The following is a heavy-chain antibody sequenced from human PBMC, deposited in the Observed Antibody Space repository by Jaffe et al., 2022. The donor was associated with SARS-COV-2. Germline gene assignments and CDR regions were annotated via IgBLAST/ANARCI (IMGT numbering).Heavy chain of an antibody. V-gene: IGHV3-48*02. D-gene: IGHD3-3*01. CDR3: AREPPRFWSGLPYDAFDI. Sequence: EVQLVESGGGLVQPGGSLRLSCAASGFTFSSYSMNWVRQAPGKGLEWVSYISSSSSTIYYADSVKGRFTISRDNAKNSLYLQMNSLRDEDTAVYYCAREPPRFWSGLPYDAFDIWGQGTMVTVSS. CDR1: GFTFSSYS. CDR2: ISSSSSTI. J-gene: IGHJ3*02.